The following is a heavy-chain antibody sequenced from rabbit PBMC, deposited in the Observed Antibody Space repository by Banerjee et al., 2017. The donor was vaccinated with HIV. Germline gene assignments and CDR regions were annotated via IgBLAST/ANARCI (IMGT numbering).Heavy chain of an antibody. CDR3: ARNYVNVFDP. D-gene: IGHD1-1*01. CDR1: GFTISSYW. J-gene: IGHJ2*01. Sequence: QEQLEESGGRLVQPGGSLTLSCKGSGFTISSYWMNWVRQAPGKGLEWIACIDTSDGDTDYANWPKGRFTISKTSSTTVTLQMTSLTAADTATYFCARNYVNVFDPWGQGTLVTVS. CDR2: IDTSDGDT. V-gene: IGHV1S45*01.